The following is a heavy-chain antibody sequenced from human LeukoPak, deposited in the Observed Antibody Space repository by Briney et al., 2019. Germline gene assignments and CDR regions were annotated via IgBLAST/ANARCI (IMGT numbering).Heavy chain of an antibody. CDR2: IHHSGST. D-gene: IGHD5-18*01. CDR1: GGSFSGYY. V-gene: IGHV4-34*01. Sequence: SETLSLTCAVYGGSFSGYYWSWIRQFPGKGLEWIGEIHHSGSTKYNPSLKSRVTISVDTSKNQFSLKLSSVTAADTAVYYCARQRSDTTMGLIDYWGQGTLVTVSS. CDR3: ARQRSDTTMGLIDY. J-gene: IGHJ4*02.